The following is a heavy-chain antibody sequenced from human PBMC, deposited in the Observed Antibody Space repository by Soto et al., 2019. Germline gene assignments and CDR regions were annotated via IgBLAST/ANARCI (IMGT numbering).Heavy chain of an antibody. CDR3: ATAWGGGGATTLIDY. J-gene: IGHJ4*02. Sequence: EVQLVESGGVVVQPGGSLRLSCAASGFTFDDYTMHWVRQAPGKGLEWVSLISWDGGSTYYADSVKGRFTISRDNSKNSLYLKMNSLRTEDTALYYCATAWGGGGATTLIDYWGQGTLVTVSS. CDR1: GFTFDDYT. CDR2: ISWDGGST. D-gene: IGHD1-26*01. V-gene: IGHV3-43*01.